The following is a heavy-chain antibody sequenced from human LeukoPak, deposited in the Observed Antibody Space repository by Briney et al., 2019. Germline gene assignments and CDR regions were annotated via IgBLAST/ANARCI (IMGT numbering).Heavy chain of an antibody. J-gene: IGHJ4*02. Sequence: ASVKVSCKASGGTFSSYTISWVRQAPGQGLEWMGRIIPILGIANYAQKLQDRVTMTTDTSTSTAYMELRSLRSDDTAVYYCARDRVDSLDYWGQGTLVTVSS. CDR1: GGTFSSYT. D-gene: IGHD3-3*01. V-gene: IGHV1-69*04. CDR2: IIPILGIA. CDR3: ARDRVDSLDY.